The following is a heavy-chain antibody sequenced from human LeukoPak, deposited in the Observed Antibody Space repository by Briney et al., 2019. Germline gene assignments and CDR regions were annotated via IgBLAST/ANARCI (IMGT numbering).Heavy chain of an antibody. V-gene: IGHV3-7*03. CDR3: AKQMVRGVISY. CDR2: IKQDGSEK. Sequence: GRSLRLSCAASGFTFVDYAMHWVRQAPGKGLEWVANIKQDGSEKYYVDSVKGRFTISRDNSKNTLYLQMNSLRAEDTAVYYCAKQMVRGVISYWGQGTLVTVSS. J-gene: IGHJ4*02. CDR1: GFTFVDYA. D-gene: IGHD3-10*01.